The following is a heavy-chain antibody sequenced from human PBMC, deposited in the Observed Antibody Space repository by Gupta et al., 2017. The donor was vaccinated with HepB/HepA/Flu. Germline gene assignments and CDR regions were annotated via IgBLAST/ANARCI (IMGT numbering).Heavy chain of an antibody. CDR3: ARDVSLYSSSIPEYYMDV. J-gene: IGHJ6*03. D-gene: IGHD6-6*01. V-gene: IGHV4-31*03. CDR2: IYYSGST. CDR1: GGSISSAGSY. Sequence: QVQLQESGPGLVKPSQTLSLTCTVSGGSISSAGSYWSWIRQHPGKGLEWIGYIYYSGSTYYNPSLKSRVTISVDTSKNQFSLKLSSVTAADTAVYYCARDVSLYSSSIPEYYMDVWGKGTTVTVSS.